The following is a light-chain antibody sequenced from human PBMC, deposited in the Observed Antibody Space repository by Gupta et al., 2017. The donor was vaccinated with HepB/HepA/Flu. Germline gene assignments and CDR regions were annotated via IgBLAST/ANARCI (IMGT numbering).Light chain of an antibody. CDR2: TLS. Sequence: IVITTTPSPLVAPAGPASITCSASQSSLNSDDGNTYLDWYLQKPGQSPHLLIYTLSSRASGVPDRVSGSGSGTDFTLKISWVEAEDVGVYYCLQRQEFPYTFGQGTKLEI. V-gene: IGKV2-40*01. CDR1: QSSLNSDDGNTY. J-gene: IGKJ2*01. CDR3: LQRQEFPYT.